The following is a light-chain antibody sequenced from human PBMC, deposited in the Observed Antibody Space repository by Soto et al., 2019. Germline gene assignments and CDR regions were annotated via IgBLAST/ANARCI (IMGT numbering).Light chain of an antibody. V-gene: IGKV1-5*01. CDR3: QQYNRYVWT. CDR2: DAS. Sequence: DIQMTQSPSTLSASVGDRVTITCRASQSISSWLAWYQQKPGKAPKLLIYDASSLESGVTSRFSGSGSGTEFTLTSRRLKPDDVATYYCQQYNRYVWTFGQGTQVEIK. CDR1: QSISSW. J-gene: IGKJ1*01.